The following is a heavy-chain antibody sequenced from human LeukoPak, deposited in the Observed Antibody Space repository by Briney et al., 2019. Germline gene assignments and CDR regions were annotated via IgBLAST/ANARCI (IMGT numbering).Heavy chain of an antibody. Sequence: GGSLRLSCGGSGFTFSHAWMSWVRQAPGKGLEWVGRIKDSGAGGTTDYAAPVKGRVTISRDDSKNTVYMDIKSLRTEDTAVYFCATTRRGDGIGYWGQGTLVIVSS. CDR3: ATTRRGDGIGY. CDR2: IKDSGAGGTT. D-gene: IGHD2-21*02. V-gene: IGHV3-15*05. J-gene: IGHJ4*02. CDR1: GFTFSHAW.